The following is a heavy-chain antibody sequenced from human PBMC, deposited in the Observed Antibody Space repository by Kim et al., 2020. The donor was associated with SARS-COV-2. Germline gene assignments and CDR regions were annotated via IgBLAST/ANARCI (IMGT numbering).Heavy chain of an antibody. CDR1: GFTFSSYW. CDR3: VRDSTFGGVIGFDF. V-gene: IGHV3-7*01. CDR2: IKQDGSAE. D-gene: IGHD3-16*02. Sequence: GSLRLSCAASGFTFSSYWMTWVRQAPGKGLEWVANIKQDGSAEYYVDSVKGRFTISRDNAKNSLYLQMNSLRGEDTAVYYCVRDSTFGGVIGFDFWGQGTLVTVSS. J-gene: IGHJ4*02.